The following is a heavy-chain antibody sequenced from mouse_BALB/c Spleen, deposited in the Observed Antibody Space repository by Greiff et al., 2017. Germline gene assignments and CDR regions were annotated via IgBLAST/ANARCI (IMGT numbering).Heavy chain of an antibody. CDR1: GYTFTSYW. D-gene: IGHD2-14*01. Sequence: QVQLKQPGAELVKPGASVKLSCKASGYTFTSYWMHWVKQRPGQGLEWIGEINPSNGRTNYNEKFKSKATLTVDKSSSTAYMQLSSLTSEDSAVYYCARSAYRYDEGWFAYWGQGTLVTVSA. CDR2: INPSNGRT. V-gene: IGHV1S81*02. CDR3: ARSAYRYDEGWFAY. J-gene: IGHJ3*01.